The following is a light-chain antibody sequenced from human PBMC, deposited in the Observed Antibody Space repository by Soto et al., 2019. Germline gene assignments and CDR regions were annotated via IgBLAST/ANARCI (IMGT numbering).Light chain of an antibody. CDR1: QSVLYSSNNKNY. Sequence: DIVMTQSPDSLAVSLGERATINCKSRQSVLYSSNNKNYLAWYQQKPGQPPKLLIYWASTRESGVPDRFSGSGSGTDLTITISSLQAEDVEVYYCQQYYSTPLTFGQGTKVDIK. J-gene: IGKJ1*01. CDR2: WAS. V-gene: IGKV4-1*01. CDR3: QQYYSTPLT.